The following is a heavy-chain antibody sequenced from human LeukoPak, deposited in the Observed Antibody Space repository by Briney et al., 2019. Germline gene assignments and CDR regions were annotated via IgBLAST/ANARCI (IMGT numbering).Heavy chain of an antibody. CDR2: ISGSGGST. CDR1: GFTFSNAW. D-gene: IGHD6-13*01. CDR3: AKDRRRIAAAELFDY. Sequence: GGSLRLSCAASGFTFSNAWMSWVRQAPGKGLEWVSAISGSGGSTYYADSVKGRFTISRDNSKNTLYLQMNSLRAEDTAVYYCAKDRRRIAAAELFDYWGQGTLVTVSS. V-gene: IGHV3-23*01. J-gene: IGHJ4*02.